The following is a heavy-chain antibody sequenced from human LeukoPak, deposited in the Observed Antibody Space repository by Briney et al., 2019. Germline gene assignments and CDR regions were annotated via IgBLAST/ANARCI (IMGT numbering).Heavy chain of an antibody. Sequence: GRSLRLSCAASGFTFSSYGMHWVRQAPGKGLEWVAVIWYDGSNKYYADSVKGRFTISRDNSKNTLYLQMNSLRAEDTAVYYCVRDYAVERVAHWGQGTLVIVSS. CDR1: GFTFSSYG. D-gene: IGHD5-12*01. CDR3: VRDYAVERVAH. J-gene: IGHJ4*02. V-gene: IGHV3-33*01. CDR2: IWYDGSNK.